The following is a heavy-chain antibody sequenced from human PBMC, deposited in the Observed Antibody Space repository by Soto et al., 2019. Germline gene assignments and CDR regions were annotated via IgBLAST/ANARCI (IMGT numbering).Heavy chain of an antibody. CDR3: ARAPTVTSNWGYYYYYGVDV. CDR2: INSDGSST. D-gene: IGHD4-17*01. J-gene: IGHJ6*02. CDR1: GFTFSSYW. V-gene: IGHV3-74*01. Sequence: GGSLRLSCAASGFTFSSYWMHWVRQAPGKGLVWVSRINSDGSSTSYADSVKGRFTISGDNAKNTLYLQMNSLRAEDTAVYYCARAPTVTSNWGYYYYYGVDVWGQGTTVTVSS.